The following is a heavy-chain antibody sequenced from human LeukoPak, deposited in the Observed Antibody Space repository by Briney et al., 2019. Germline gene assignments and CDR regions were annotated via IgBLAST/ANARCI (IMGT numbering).Heavy chain of an antibody. CDR1: GFTFSTFA. V-gene: IGHV3-23*01. Sequence: EGSLRLSCAASGFTFSTFAMIWVRQPPGKGLEWVSSIFPSGGEIHYADSVRGRFTISRDNSKSTLSLQMNSLRAEDTAIYYCATYRQVLLPFESWGQGTLVTVSS. J-gene: IGHJ4*02. CDR3: ATYRQVLLPFES. D-gene: IGHD2-8*02. CDR2: IFPSGGEI.